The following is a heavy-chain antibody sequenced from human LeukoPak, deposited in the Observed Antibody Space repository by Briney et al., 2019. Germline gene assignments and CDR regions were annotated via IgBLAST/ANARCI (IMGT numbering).Heavy chain of an antibody. J-gene: IGHJ4*02. Sequence: PGGSLRLSCAASGFTFSRNWMHWVRQAPGKGLVWVSRISSDGSSTTYADSVKGRFIISRDNAKNTLYLQMNSLRVEDTAVYYCVRESEYFHWLLDYWGQGTLVTVSS. V-gene: IGHV3-74*01. CDR1: GFTFSRNW. D-gene: IGHD3-9*01. CDR3: VRESEYFHWLLDY. CDR2: ISSDGSST.